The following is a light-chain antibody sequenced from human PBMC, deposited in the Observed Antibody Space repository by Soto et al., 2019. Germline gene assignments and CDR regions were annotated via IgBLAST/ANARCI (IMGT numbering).Light chain of an antibody. V-gene: IGKV1-8*01. CDR2: AAS. CDR3: QQYYSYAS. J-gene: IGKJ1*01. Sequence: AIRMTQSPSSFSASTGDRVTITCRASQGISSYLAWYQQKPGKAPKLLIYAASTLQSGVPSRFSDSGSGTDFTLTISSLQSEDFATYYCQQYYSYASFGQGTKVEIK. CDR1: QGISSY.